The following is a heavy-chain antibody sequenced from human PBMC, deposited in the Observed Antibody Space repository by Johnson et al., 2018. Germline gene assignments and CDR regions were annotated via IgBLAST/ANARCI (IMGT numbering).Heavy chain of an antibody. Sequence: QVQLVESGGGVVQPGRSLRLSCAASGFTFSSYGMHWVRQAPGKGLEWVAVISYDGSNKYYADSVKGRFTISRDNSKNTLYLQMNSRGAEDTAVYYCAKDSNSYDFWTGYYYYYGMDVWGQGTTVTVSS. J-gene: IGHJ6*02. CDR2: ISYDGSNK. CDR3: AKDSNSYDFWTGYYYYYGMDV. V-gene: IGHV3-30*18. D-gene: IGHD3-3*01. CDR1: GFTFSSYG.